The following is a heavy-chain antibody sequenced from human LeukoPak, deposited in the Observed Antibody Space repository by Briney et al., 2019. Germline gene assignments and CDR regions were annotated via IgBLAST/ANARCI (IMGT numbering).Heavy chain of an antibody. V-gene: IGHV4-34*01. Sequence: SETLSLTCAVYGGSFSGYYWSWIRQPPGKGLEWIGEINHSGCTNYNPSLKSRVTISVDTSKNQFSLKLSSVTAADTAVYYCARGHRGYYDSSGYRNYYYYYMDVWGKGTTVTVSS. CDR3: ARGHRGYYDSSGYRNYYYYYMDV. CDR2: INHSGCT. D-gene: IGHD3-22*01. J-gene: IGHJ6*03. CDR1: GGSFSGYY.